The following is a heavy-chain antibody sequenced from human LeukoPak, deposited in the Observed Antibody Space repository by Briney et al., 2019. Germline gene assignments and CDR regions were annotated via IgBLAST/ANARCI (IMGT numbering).Heavy chain of an antibody. V-gene: IGHV4-30-4*01. J-gene: IGHJ6*02. CDR2: IYYSGST. CDR3: ARQKWEQQGRDYYFNGLDV. Sequence: SQTLSLTCTVSGGSISSGDYYWSWIRQPPGKGLEWIGYIYYSGSTYYNPSLKSRVTISVDTSKNQFSLKLSSVTAADTAVYYCARQKWEQQGRDYYFNGLDVWGPGTTVIVSS. CDR1: GGSISSGDYY. D-gene: IGHD1/OR15-1a*01.